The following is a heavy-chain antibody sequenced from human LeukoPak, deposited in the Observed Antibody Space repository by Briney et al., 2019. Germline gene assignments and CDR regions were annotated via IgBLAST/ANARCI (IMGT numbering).Heavy chain of an antibody. CDR2: ISSSSSYI. CDR1: GFTFSSYS. CDR3: ARALAGYGMDV. D-gene: IGHD3-3*02. Sequence: GGSLRLSCAASGFTFSSYSMNWVRQAPGKGLESVSSISSSSSYIYYADSVKGRFTISRDNAKNSLYLQMNSLRAEDTAVYYCARALAGYGMDVWGQGTTVTVSS. V-gene: IGHV3-21*01. J-gene: IGHJ6*02.